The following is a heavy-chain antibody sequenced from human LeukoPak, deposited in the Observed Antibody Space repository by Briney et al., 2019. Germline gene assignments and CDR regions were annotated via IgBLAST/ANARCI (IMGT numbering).Heavy chain of an antibody. Sequence: SETLSLTCTVSGGSISSYYWSWIRQPPRKGLEWIGYIYYSGSTNYNPSLKSRVTISVDTSKNQFSLKLSSVTAADTAVYYCARSYDSSGDLYFQHWGQGTLVTVSS. D-gene: IGHD3-22*01. J-gene: IGHJ1*01. CDR3: ARSYDSSGDLYFQH. CDR2: IYYSGST. V-gene: IGHV4-59*01. CDR1: GGSISSYY.